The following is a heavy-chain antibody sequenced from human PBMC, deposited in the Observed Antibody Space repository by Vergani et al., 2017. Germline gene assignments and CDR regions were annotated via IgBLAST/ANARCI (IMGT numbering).Heavy chain of an antibody. V-gene: IGHV3-9*01. CDR2: ISWNSGSI. J-gene: IGHJ4*02. D-gene: IGHD3-3*01. CDR3: ARDLFVQYYFDY. Sequence: EVQLVESGGGLVQPGRSLRLSCAASGFTFDDYAMHWVRQAPGKGLEWVSGISWNSGSIGYADSVKGRFTISRDNAKNSLYLQMNSLRAEDTAVYYCARDLFVQYYFDYWGQGTLVTVSS. CDR1: GFTFDDYA.